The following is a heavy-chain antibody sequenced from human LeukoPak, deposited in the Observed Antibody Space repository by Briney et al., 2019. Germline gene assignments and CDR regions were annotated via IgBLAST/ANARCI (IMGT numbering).Heavy chain of an antibody. D-gene: IGHD4-17*01. CDR1: GFTVSSNY. J-gene: IGHJ3*02. V-gene: IGHV3-53*01. CDR2: IYSGGRT. Sequence: GGSLRLSCAASGFTVSSNYMTCVRQAPGKGLEWVSVIYSGGRTYYADSVKGRFTISRDNSKNTLYLDMNSLRAEDTAVYYCASRSAGDYANTFDIWGQGAMVTVSS. CDR3: ASRSAGDYANTFDI.